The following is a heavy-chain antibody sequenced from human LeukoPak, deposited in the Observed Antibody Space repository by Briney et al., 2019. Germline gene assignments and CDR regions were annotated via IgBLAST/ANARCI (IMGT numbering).Heavy chain of an antibody. D-gene: IGHD1-1*01. CDR1: GGSISSYY. Sequence: SETLSLTCTVPGGSISSYYWSWIRQPPGKGLEWIGYIYYSGSTNYNPSLKSRVTISVDTSKNQFSLKLSSVTAADTAVYYCARDFNDVVTRRFDYWGQGTLVTVSS. CDR3: ARDFNDVVTRRFDY. J-gene: IGHJ4*02. CDR2: IYYSGST. V-gene: IGHV4-59*12.